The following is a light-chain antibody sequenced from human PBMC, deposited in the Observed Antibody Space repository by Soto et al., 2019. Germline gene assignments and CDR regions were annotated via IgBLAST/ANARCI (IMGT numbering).Light chain of an antibody. Sequence: ELVLTQSPGTLSLSPGERATLSCRASQSIRSNYVAWYQQKPGQGPRLLIYGASSRATGIPDRFSGSGSGTDFTLIISRLEPEDFAMYYCQQYGSSPRTLGQGTKVDIK. J-gene: IGKJ1*01. CDR2: GAS. V-gene: IGKV3-20*01. CDR3: QQYGSSPRT. CDR1: QSIRSNY.